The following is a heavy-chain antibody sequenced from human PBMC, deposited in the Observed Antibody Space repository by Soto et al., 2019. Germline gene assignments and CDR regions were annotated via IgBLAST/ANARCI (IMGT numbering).Heavy chain of an antibody. V-gene: IGHV4-39*01. J-gene: IGHJ4*02. CDR3: ARHFAESVLRYFDWSGGAFDY. D-gene: IGHD3-9*01. Sequence: PSETLSLTCTVSGGSIGSSSYYWGGIRQPPGKGLEWIGSTYYSGSTYYNPSLKSRVTISVDTSKNQFSLKLSSVTAADTAVYYCARHFAESVLRYFDWSGGAFDYWGQGSLVTVSS. CDR2: TYYSGST. CDR1: GGSIGSSSYY.